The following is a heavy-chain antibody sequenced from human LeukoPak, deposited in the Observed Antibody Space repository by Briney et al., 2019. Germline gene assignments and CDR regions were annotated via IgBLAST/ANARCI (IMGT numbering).Heavy chain of an antibody. V-gene: IGHV3-23*01. J-gene: IGHJ5*02. Sequence: GGSLRLSCVASGFTFSTYGMSWVRQAPGKGLEWVSAISGSGGSTYYADSVKGRFTISRDNSKNTLYLQMNSLRAEDTAVYYCAKDYCSSTSCYYWFDPWGQGTLVTVSS. CDR3: AKDYCSSTSCYYWFDP. CDR1: GFTFSTYG. D-gene: IGHD2-2*01. CDR2: ISGSGGST.